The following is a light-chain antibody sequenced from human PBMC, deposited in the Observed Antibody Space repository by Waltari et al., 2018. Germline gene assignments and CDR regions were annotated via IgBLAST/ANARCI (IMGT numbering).Light chain of an antibody. Sequence: SFELTQPPSVSVSPGQTASITCSGDKLGDKFVCWYRQRPGQSPLLIIYQDNKRPSGIPERLSGSTSGNTATLTISETQAIDEADYYCQAWDSSTAVVFGGGTKLTV. J-gene: IGLJ3*02. CDR1: KLGDKF. CDR3: QAWDSSTAVV. V-gene: IGLV3-1*01. CDR2: QDN.